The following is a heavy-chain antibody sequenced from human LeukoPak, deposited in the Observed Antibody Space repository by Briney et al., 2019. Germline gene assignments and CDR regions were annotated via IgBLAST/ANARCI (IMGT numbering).Heavy chain of an antibody. CDR2: MNPNSGNT. CDR1: GYTFTSYD. J-gene: IGHJ5*02. CDR3: ARDQIAVAGTVDLWFDP. Sequence: ASVKVSCKASGYTFTSYDINWVRQATGQGLEWMGWMNPNSGNTGYAQKFQGRVTMTRNTSISTAYMELSSLRSEDTAVYYCARDQIAVAGTVDLWFDPWGQGTLVTVSS. D-gene: IGHD6-19*01. V-gene: IGHV1-8*01.